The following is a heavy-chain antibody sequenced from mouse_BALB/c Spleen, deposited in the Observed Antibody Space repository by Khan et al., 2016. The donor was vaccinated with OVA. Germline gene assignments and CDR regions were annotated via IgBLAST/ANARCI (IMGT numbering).Heavy chain of an antibody. D-gene: IGHD2-1*01. CDR1: GFSLTNYG. CDR3: ARYYGNYGWYFDV. J-gene: IGHJ1*01. CDR2: IWTGGST. V-gene: IGHV2-9*02. Sequence: QVQLKESGPGLVAPSQSLSITCTVSGFSLTNYGVHWVRQPPGKGLEWLGVIWTGGSTNYNSALMSRLSISKDNSKRQVFLKMNSLQTEDTAMYYCARYYGNYGWYFDVWGAGTTVTVSS.